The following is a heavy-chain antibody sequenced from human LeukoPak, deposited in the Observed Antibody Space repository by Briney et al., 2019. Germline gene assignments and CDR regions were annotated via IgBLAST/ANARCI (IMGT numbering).Heavy chain of an antibody. CDR1: GYTFTYYY. D-gene: IGHD2-2*01. Sequence: AVTVSCKASGYTFTYYYMHWVRQAPGQGLGWMGWINLNSGGTYSAQKFQGWVTMTRDTSISTAYMELSRLTSDDTAVYYCARANDLDCGSTSCLFDYWGQGTLVTVSS. CDR3: ARANDLDCGSTSCLFDY. CDR2: INLNSGGT. V-gene: IGHV1-2*04. J-gene: IGHJ4*02.